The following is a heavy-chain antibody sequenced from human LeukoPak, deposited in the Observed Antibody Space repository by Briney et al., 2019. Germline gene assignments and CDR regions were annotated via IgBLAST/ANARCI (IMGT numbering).Heavy chain of an antibody. J-gene: IGHJ6*04. CDR3: ARGTGDSSAYYSPPDV. D-gene: IGHD3-22*01. CDR2: ISSSGSTI. V-gene: IGHV3-48*03. CDR1: GFTFSSYE. Sequence: GGSLRLSCAASGFTFSSYEMNWVRQAPGKGLEWVSYISSSGSTIYYADSVKGRFTISRDNAKNSLYLQMNSLRAEDTAVYYCARGTGDSSAYYSPPDVWGKGATVTVSS.